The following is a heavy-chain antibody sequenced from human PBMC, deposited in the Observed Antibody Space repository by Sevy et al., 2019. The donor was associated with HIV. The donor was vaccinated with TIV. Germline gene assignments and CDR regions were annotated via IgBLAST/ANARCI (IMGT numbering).Heavy chain of an antibody. CDR2: IWYDGSNN. D-gene: IGHD6-19*01. J-gene: IGHJ4*02. V-gene: IGHV3-33*01. CDR3: ARDGLSSGWLFDS. CDR1: GFTFSSYG. Sequence: GESLKISCAASGFTFSSYGMHWVRQSPGKGLEWVAVIWYDGSNNYYADSVKGRFTISRDNSKNTVYLQMNSLRGEDTAVYYCARDGLSSGWLFDSWGQGTLVTVSS.